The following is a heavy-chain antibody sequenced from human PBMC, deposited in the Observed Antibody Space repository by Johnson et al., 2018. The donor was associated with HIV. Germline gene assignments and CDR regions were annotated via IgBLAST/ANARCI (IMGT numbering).Heavy chain of an antibody. Sequence: VQLVESGGGVVRPGGSLRLSCAASGFTFDDYGMSWVRQAPGKGLEWVSGINWNGGSTGYADSVKGRFTISRDNAKKSLYLQMNSLRPEDTAFYYCARVVGTSQGDAFDICVQGTLVTVSS. CDR2: INWNGGST. CDR3: ARVVGTSQGDAFDI. V-gene: IGHV3-20*04. J-gene: IGHJ3*02. CDR1: GFTFDDYG.